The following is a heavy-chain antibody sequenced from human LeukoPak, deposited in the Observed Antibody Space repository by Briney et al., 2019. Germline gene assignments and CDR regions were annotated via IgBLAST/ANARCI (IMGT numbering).Heavy chain of an antibody. D-gene: IGHD3-10*01. J-gene: IGHJ4*02. Sequence: GGSLRLSCAASGFTFGNYPMSWVRQAPGKGLEWVSVVSANGISTLYADSVKGRFTISRDNPMNTLYLQMSSLRAEDTAVYYCAKDRGYTTGRDFDYWGQGALVTVSS. CDR3: AKDRGYTTGRDFDY. CDR2: VSANGIST. CDR1: GFTFGNYP. V-gene: IGHV3-23*01.